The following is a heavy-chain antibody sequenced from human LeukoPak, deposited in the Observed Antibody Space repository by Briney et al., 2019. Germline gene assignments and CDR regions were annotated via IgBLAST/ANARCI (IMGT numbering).Heavy chain of an antibody. Sequence: ASVKVSCKASGYTFTSYGISWVRQAPGQGLEWMGRIIPILGIANYAQKFQGRVTITADKSTSTAYMELSSLRSEDTAVYYCWIQLWGNPDAFDIWGQGTMVTVSS. CDR2: IIPILGIA. CDR1: GYTFTSYG. CDR3: WIQLWGNPDAFDI. J-gene: IGHJ3*02. V-gene: IGHV1-69*04. D-gene: IGHD5-18*01.